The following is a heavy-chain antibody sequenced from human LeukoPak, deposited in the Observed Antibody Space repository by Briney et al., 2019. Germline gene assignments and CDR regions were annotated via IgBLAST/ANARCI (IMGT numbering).Heavy chain of an antibody. CDR3: AKASHPGIAAAGPDY. CDR2: ISGSGGST. V-gene: IGHV3-23*01. Sequence: PGGSLRLSCAASGFTFSSYAMSWVRQAPGKGLEWVSAISGSGGSTYYADSVKGRFTISRDNSKNTLYLQMNSPRAEDTAVYYCAKASHPGIAAAGPDYWGQGTLVTVSS. CDR1: GFTFSSYA. D-gene: IGHD6-13*01. J-gene: IGHJ4*02.